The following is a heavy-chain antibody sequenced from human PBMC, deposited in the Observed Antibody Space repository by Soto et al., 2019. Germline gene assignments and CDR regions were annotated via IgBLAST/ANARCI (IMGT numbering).Heavy chain of an antibody. CDR2: IYYTGAA. V-gene: IGHV4-31*03. Sequence: QVQLQESGPGLVKPSQTLTLTCSVSGGSIDTGGFYWSWARQLPGKGLQWIGYIYYTGAAYYNPALKSRVVISLDTSANQFSLSLTSLTAADTAVYDCAIGTLNDIPFDSWGQGRLVTVAS. D-gene: IGHD2-2*02. J-gene: IGHJ4*02. CDR1: GGSIDTGGFY. CDR3: AIGTLNDIPFDS.